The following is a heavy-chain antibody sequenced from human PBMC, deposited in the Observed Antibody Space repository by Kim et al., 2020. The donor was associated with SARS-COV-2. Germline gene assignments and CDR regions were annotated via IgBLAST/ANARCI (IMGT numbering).Heavy chain of an antibody. V-gene: IGHV3-66*01. J-gene: IGHJ6*02. CDR3: ARGGMDV. Sequence: GSRKFYADSVRGRFTISRDNSKNTVYLQMNSLRAEDTAVYHCARGGMDVWGQGTTVTVSS. CDR2: GSRK.